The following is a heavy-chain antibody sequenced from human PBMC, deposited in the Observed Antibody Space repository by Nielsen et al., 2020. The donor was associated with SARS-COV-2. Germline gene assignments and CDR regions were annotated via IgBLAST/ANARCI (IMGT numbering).Heavy chain of an antibody. CDR2: IKWNGAGT. Sequence: GESLKISCTASGFTFDDHDMSWVRQVPGKGLEWVASIKWNGAGTAYADSVKSRFTISRDNAKNSLYLEMNSLRAEDTALYHCVRDAIPRDHAATWVDDLVLRYLEVEADYMDVWGRGTTVTVSS. V-gene: IGHV3-20*01. CDR1: GFTFDDHD. D-gene: IGHD3-3*01. CDR3: VRDAIPRDHAATWVDDLVLRYLEVEADYMDV. J-gene: IGHJ6*03.